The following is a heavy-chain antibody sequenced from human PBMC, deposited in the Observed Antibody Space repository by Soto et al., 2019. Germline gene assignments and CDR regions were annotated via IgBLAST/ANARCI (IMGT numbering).Heavy chain of an antibody. CDR2: ISGSGGST. D-gene: IGHD1-26*01. J-gene: IGHJ6*02. CDR1: GFTFSSFA. Sequence: EVQLLESGGGLVQPGGSLRLSCAASGFTFSSFAMSWFRQAPGKGLEWVSAISGSGGSTYYADSVKGRFTISRDNSKNTLYQQMNSLRAEDTAVYYCAKVMGSYYYYDGMDVWGQGTTVTVSS. CDR3: AKVMGSYYYYDGMDV. V-gene: IGHV3-23*01.